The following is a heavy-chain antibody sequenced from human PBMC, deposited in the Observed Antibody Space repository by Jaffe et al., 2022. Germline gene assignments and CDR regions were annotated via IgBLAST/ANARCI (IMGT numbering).Heavy chain of an antibody. J-gene: IGHJ4*02. CDR3: TRYCSGPSCDSDPVKNYFDY. V-gene: IGHV3-49*04. Sequence: EVQLVESGGGLVQPGRSLRLSCTASGFTFGDYAMSWVRQAPGKGLEWVGFIRSKAYGGTTEYAASVKGRFTISRDDSNSIAYLQMNSLKIEDTAVYYCTRYCSGPSCDSDPVKNYFDYWGQGTLVTVSS. D-gene: IGHD2-2*01. CDR2: IRSKAYGGTT. CDR1: GFTFGDYA.